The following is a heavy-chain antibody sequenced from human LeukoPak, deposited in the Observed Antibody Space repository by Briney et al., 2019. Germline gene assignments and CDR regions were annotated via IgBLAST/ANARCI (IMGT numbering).Heavy chain of an antibody. J-gene: IGHJ4*02. CDR3: AKGPFLHYTSSWYADY. CDR2: ISWNPGTK. CDR1: GFTFDDYA. Sequence: GGSLRLSCAASGFTFDDYAMHWVRQVPGKGLGWVAGISWNPGTKGYADSVKGRFTISRDNANNSLYLQLSNLTTEDTALYYCAKGPFLHYTSSWYADYWGQGTLVTVSS. V-gene: IGHV3-9*01. D-gene: IGHD6-13*01.